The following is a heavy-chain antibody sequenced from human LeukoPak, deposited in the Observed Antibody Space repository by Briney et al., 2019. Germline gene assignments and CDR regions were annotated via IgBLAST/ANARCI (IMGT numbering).Heavy chain of an antibody. CDR2: ISTSNGNT. D-gene: IGHD6-13*01. V-gene: IGHV1-18*01. CDR1: GYTFTSYG. J-gene: IGHJ5*02. Sequence: ASVKVSCRASGYTFTSYGISWVRQAPGQGLEWMGWISTSNGNTNYAQKFQGGVTMTTDTSTSTAYMELRSLRSDDTAVYYCARKYSSSWYSWFDPWGQGTLVTVSS. CDR3: ARKYSSSWYSWFDP.